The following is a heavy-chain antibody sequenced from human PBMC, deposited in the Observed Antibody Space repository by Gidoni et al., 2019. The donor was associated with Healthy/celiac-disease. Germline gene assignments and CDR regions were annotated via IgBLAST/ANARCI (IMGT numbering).Heavy chain of an antibody. V-gene: IGHV3-66*01. Sequence: EVQLVESGGVLVQPGGSLSLSCAASGFTVSSNYMSWVRQAPGKGLEWVSVIYSGGSTYYADSVKGRFTISRDNSKNTLYLQMNSLRAEDTAVYYCARVGRAWGSYDYFDYWGQGTLVTVSS. D-gene: IGHD7-27*01. J-gene: IGHJ4*02. CDR1: GFTVSSNY. CDR3: ARVGRAWGSYDYFDY. CDR2: IYSGGST.